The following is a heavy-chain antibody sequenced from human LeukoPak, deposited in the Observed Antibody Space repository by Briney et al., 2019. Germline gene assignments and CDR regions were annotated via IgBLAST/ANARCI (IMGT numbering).Heavy chain of an antibody. CDR3: ARDSIGALVGATMFDY. D-gene: IGHD1-26*01. J-gene: IGHJ4*02. CDR1: GFTFSNYW. V-gene: IGHV3-7*01. Sequence: GGSLRLSCAASGFTFSNYWMSWVRQAPGKGLEWVANIKQDRSEKYYVDSVKGRFTISRDNAKNSLYLQMNSLRAEDTAVYYCARDSIGALVGATMFDYWGQGTLVTVSS. CDR2: IKQDRSEK.